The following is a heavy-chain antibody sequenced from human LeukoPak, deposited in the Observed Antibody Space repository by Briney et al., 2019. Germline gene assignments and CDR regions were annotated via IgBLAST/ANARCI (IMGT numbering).Heavy chain of an antibody. Sequence: SETLSLTRTVSGGSVSSGSYYWGWIRQPPGKGLEWIGNIYYSGSTYYNPSLKSRVTISVETSKNQFSLKLSSVTAADTAVYYCARTSSSGLVGGYYFDYWGQGTLVTVSS. V-gene: IGHV4-39*07. J-gene: IGHJ4*02. CDR2: IYYSGST. CDR1: GGSVSSGSYY. D-gene: IGHD6-19*01. CDR3: ARTSSSGLVGGYYFDY.